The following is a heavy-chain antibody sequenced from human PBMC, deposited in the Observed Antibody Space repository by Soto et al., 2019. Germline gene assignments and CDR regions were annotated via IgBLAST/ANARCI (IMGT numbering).Heavy chain of an antibody. J-gene: IGHJ3*01. D-gene: IGHD3-10*01. CDR1: GGSFSDYD. V-gene: IGHV4-34*01. CDR2: VSQSGRI. CDR3: AGYSSSFVGFEV. Sequence: QVQLQQWGAGLLKPSETLSLNCGVLGGSFSDYDWTWVRQSPGRGLEWIGEVSQSGRITYNPSLKSRFTISGDTAKNQFSLRLTSVTAADTAVYFCAGYSSSFVGFEVWGHGTEVTASS.